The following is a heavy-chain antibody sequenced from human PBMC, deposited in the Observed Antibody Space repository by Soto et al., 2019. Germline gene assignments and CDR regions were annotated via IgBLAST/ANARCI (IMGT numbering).Heavy chain of an antibody. CDR3: VRDLNEPLATDALRVAN. J-gene: IGHJ4*02. Sequence: ASVKVSCKASGCTFTGYYMHWVRQAPGQGLEGMGWINPNSGGTNYAQKFQGRVTMTRDTSISTAYMELSRLRSDDTAVYYCVRDLNEPLATDALRVANWGQGTQVTVSS. V-gene: IGHV1-2*02. D-gene: IGHD2-15*01. CDR1: GCTFTGYY. CDR2: INPNSGGT.